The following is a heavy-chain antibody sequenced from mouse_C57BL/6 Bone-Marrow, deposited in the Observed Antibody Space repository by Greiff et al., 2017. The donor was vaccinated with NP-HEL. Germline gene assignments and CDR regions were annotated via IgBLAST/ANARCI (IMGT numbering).Heavy chain of an antibody. Sequence: EVQRVESGGGLVKPGGSLKLSCAASGFTFSDYGMHWVRQAPEKGLEWVAYISSGSSTIYYADTVKGRFTISRDNAKNTLFLQMTSLRSEDTAMYYCARRDYYGSSYVGYFDVWGTGTTVTVSS. J-gene: IGHJ1*03. D-gene: IGHD1-1*01. V-gene: IGHV5-17*01. CDR1: GFTFSDYG. CDR2: ISSGSSTI. CDR3: ARRDYYGSSYVGYFDV.